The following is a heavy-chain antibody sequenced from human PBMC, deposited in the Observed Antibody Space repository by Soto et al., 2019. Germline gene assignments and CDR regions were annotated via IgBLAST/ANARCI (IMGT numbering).Heavy chain of an antibody. CDR3: ARGVYDSSGYYTSFDY. CDR1: GGSVSSGSYY. Sequence: SETLSLTCTVSGGSVSSGSYYWSWIRQPPGKGLEWIGYIYYSGSTNYNPSLKSRVTISVDTSKNQFSLKLSSVTAADTAVYYCARGVYDSSGYYTSFDYWGQGTLVTVSS. CDR2: IYYSGST. V-gene: IGHV4-61*01. D-gene: IGHD3-22*01. J-gene: IGHJ4*02.